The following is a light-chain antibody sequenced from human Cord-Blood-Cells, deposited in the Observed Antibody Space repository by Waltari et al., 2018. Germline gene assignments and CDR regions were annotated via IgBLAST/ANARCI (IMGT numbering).Light chain of an antibody. CDR3: SSYTSSSTPVV. J-gene: IGLJ2*01. CDR1: SSDVGGYNY. V-gene: IGLV2-14*01. CDR2: EVS. Sequence: QSALTQPASVSGSPGQSITISCTGTSSDVGGYNYVSWYQQHPGKAPKLMIYEVSNRPAGVSNRCSGPKSGNTASLTSSGLQAEDEADYYCSSYTSSSTPVVFGGGTKLTVL.